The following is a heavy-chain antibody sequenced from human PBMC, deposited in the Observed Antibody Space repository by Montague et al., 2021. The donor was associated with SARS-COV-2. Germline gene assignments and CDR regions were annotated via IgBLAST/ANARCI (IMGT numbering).Heavy chain of an antibody. V-gene: IGHV4-59*01. D-gene: IGHD7-27*01. J-gene: IGHJ4*02. Sequence: SETLSLTCTVSGGSISSYYWSWIRQPPGKGLEWIGYIYYTGSVNYNPSLKSRVTISVDTSKNQFSLKLSSVTAADTAVYYCARGSGDDWGQGTLVTVSS. CDR1: GGSISSYY. CDR3: ARGSGDD. CDR2: IYYTGSV.